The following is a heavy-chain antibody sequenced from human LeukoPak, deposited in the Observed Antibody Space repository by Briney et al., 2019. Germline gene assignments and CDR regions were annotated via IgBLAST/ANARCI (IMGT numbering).Heavy chain of an antibody. Sequence: GSSVKVSCKASGGTFSSYAINWVRQAPGQGLEWMGRIIPILGIANYAQKFQGRVTITADKSTSTAYMELSSLRSEDTAVYYCASDRGVRGYSYSSKFDYWGQGTLVTVSS. CDR1: GGTFSSYA. CDR2: IIPILGIA. J-gene: IGHJ4*02. V-gene: IGHV1-69*04. CDR3: ASDRGVRGYSYSSKFDY. D-gene: IGHD5-18*01.